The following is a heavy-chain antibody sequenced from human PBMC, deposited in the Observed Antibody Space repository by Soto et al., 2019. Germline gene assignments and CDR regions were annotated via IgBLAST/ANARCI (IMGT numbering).Heavy chain of an antibody. J-gene: IGHJ4*02. CDR1: GYTLTELS. D-gene: IGHD2-15*01. CDR2: FDPEDGET. Sequence: VASVKVSCKVSGYTLTELSMHWVRQAPGKGLEWMGGFDPEDGETIYAQKFQGRVTMTEDTSTDTAYMELSSLRSEDTAVYYCATVEGYCSGGSCYGFDYWGQGTLVTVSS. V-gene: IGHV1-24*01. CDR3: ATVEGYCSGGSCYGFDY.